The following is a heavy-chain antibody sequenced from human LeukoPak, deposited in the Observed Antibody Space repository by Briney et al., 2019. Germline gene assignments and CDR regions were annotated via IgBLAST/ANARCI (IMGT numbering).Heavy chain of an antibody. CDR3: ARGAGKRGYSYGYTFDY. J-gene: IGHJ4*02. V-gene: IGHV1-46*01. Sequence: ASVKVSCKASGYTFTSHFMHWVRQAPGQGLEWMGIINPRGGSTSYTQKFQGRVTMTRDTSTSTVYMELSSLRSEDTAVYYCARGAGKRGYSYGYTFDYWGQGTLVTVSS. D-gene: IGHD5-18*01. CDR2: INPRGGST. CDR1: GYTFTSHF.